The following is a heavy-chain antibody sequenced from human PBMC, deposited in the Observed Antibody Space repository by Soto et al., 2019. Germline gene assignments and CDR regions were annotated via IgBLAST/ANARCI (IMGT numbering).Heavy chain of an antibody. J-gene: IGHJ6*02. Sequence: SETLSLTCAVYGGSFSGYYWSWIRQPPGKGLEWIGEINHSGSTNYNPSLKSRVTISVDTSKNQFSLKLSSVTAADTAVYYCARGVYGSGSQGSYGMDVWGQGTTVTVSS. CDR3: ARGVYGSGSQGSYGMDV. CDR2: INHSGST. D-gene: IGHD3-10*01. V-gene: IGHV4-34*01. CDR1: GGSFSGYY.